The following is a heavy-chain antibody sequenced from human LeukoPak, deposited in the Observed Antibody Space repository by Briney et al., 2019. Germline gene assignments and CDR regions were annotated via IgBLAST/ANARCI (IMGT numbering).Heavy chain of an antibody. CDR1: GGSISSGSYY. V-gene: IGHV4-61*02. CDR3: ERVLSSYYYYYMDV. Sequence: SETLSLTCTVSGGSISSGSYYWGWIRQPAGKGLGWIGRIYTSGSTNYNPSLKSRVTISVDTCRNQFSLKLSSVTSADTAVYYCERVLSSYYYYYMDVWGKETTVTVSS. CDR2: IYTSGST. J-gene: IGHJ6*03. D-gene: IGHD6-19*01.